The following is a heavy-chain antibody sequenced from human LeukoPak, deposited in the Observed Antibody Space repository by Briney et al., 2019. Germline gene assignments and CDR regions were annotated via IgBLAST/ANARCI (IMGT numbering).Heavy chain of an antibody. J-gene: IGHJ4*02. CDR3: ARVHYDSSGYRKFDY. CDR2: IYYSGST. Sequence: SETLSLTCTVSGGSTSSYYWSWIRQPPGKGLEWIGYIYYSGSTNYNPSLKSRVTISVDTSKNQFSLKLSSVTAADTAVYYCARVHYDSSGYRKFDYWGQGTLVTVSS. V-gene: IGHV4-59*01. D-gene: IGHD3-22*01. CDR1: GGSTSSYY.